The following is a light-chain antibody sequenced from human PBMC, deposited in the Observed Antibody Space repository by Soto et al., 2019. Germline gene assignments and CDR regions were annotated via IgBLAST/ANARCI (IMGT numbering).Light chain of an antibody. V-gene: IGKV1-5*01. CDR3: LQDYNYPWT. J-gene: IGKJ1*01. Sequence: DIQLTQSPSTLSASVGDRVTITCRASESITTWLAWYQQKPGKAPKVLIHDASTLESGVPSRFSGSGSGTDFTLTISSLQPEDFATYYCLQDYNYPWTFGQGTKVDIK. CDR2: DAS. CDR1: ESITTW.